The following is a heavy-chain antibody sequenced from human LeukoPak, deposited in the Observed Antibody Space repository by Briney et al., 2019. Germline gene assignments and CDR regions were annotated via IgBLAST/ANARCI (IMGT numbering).Heavy chain of an antibody. CDR1: GGSISSGGYY. CDR3: AREVVVAARFDP. CDR2: IYYSGST. V-gene: IGHV4-31*03. J-gene: IGHJ5*02. Sequence: SETLSLTCTVSGGSISSGGYYWSWIRQHPGKGLEWIGYIYYSGSTYYNPSLKSRVTISVDTSKNQFSLKLSSVTAADTAVYYCAREVVVAARFDPWGQGTLVTVSS. D-gene: IGHD2-15*01.